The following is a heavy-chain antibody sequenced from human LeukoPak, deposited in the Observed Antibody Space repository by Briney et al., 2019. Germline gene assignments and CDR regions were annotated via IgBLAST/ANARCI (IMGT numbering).Heavy chain of an antibody. Sequence: ASVKVSCKTSGYTFTRNAVHWVRQAPGQRLEWMGYIYTHNGDTKYSQKFQGRATLTRDTSASTVYVELSSLTSEDTAVYYCGRGGSSGVDYWGQGTLVTVSS. J-gene: IGHJ4*02. CDR1: GYTFTRNA. CDR3: GRGGSSGVDY. V-gene: IGHV1-3*04. D-gene: IGHD2-15*01. CDR2: IYTHNGDT.